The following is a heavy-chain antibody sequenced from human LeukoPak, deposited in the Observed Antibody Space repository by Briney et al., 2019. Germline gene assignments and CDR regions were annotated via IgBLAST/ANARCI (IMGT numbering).Heavy chain of an antibody. CDR2: ISYDGSNE. CDR1: GFTFSSYA. Sequence: GGSLRLSCAASGFTFSSYAMHWVRQAPGKGLEWVAVISYDGSNEYYADSVKGRFTISRDNAKNSLYLQMNSLRAEDTAVYYCARDVPTAYYYDSSGGAFDIWGQGTMVTVSS. D-gene: IGHD3-22*01. V-gene: IGHV3-30-3*01. J-gene: IGHJ3*02. CDR3: ARDVPTAYYYDSSGGAFDI.